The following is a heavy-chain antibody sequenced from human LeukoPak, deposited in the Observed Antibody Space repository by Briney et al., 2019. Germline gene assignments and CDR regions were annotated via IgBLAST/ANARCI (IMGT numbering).Heavy chain of an antibody. CDR3: ARSRFGGFGDQGDY. CDR2: MNPNSGYT. J-gene: IGHJ4*02. CDR1: GDTFSYHS. V-gene: IGHV1-8*01. D-gene: IGHD3-10*01. Sequence: ASVKVSCKTFGDTFSYHSISWVRQATGQGLEWMGWMNPNSGYTGYAQKFQGRVTMTRNTSISTAYMELSSLRSEDTAVYYCARSRFGGFGDQGDYWGQGTLVTVSS.